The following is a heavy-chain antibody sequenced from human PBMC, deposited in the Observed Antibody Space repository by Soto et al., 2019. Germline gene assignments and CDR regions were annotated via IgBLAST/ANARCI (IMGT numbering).Heavy chain of an antibody. Sequence: GGSLRLSCAASGFTFINYGMHWVRQAPGKGLEWVAVTSYDGDNKYYADSVKGRFTIPRDNSKNTLTLQMNSLRPDDTAVYYCAKDIALVRGVIIDADVWGQGTTVTVSS. CDR3: AKDIALVRGVIIDADV. J-gene: IGHJ6*02. D-gene: IGHD3-10*01. CDR1: GFTFINYG. CDR2: TSYDGDNK. V-gene: IGHV3-30*18.